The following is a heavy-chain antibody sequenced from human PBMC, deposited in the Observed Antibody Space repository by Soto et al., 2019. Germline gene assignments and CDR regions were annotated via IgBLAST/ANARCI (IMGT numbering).Heavy chain of an antibody. J-gene: IGHJ4*02. CDR2: ISGSGGST. Sequence: EVQLLESGGGLVQPGGSLRLSCAASGFTFSSYAMSWVRQAPGKGLEWVSAISGSGGSTYYADSVKGRFTISRDNSKNTLYLQMNSRRAEDTAVYYCAKDQNYYGSGSYWHYWGQGTLVTVSS. D-gene: IGHD3-10*01. CDR1: GFTFSSYA. V-gene: IGHV3-23*01. CDR3: AKDQNYYGSGSYWHY.